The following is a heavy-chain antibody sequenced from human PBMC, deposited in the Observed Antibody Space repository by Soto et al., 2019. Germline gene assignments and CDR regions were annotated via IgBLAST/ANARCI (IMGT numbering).Heavy chain of an antibody. CDR2: INVGNGNT. J-gene: IGHJ4*02. CDR3: ARPQDYEDCLDS. D-gene: IGHD3-22*01. CDR1: GYTFSIYN. Sequence: ASVKVSCKTPGYTFSIYNIHWVLQAPGQRLEWMGWINVGNGNTRYSQNFQGRVTFTRDTSGNNAYLELNSLVSEDTAVYYCARPQDYEDCLDSWGQVTPVPVSS. V-gene: IGHV1-3*01.